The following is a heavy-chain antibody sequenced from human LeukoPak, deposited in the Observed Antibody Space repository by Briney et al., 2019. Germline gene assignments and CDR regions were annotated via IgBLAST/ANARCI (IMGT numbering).Heavy chain of an antibody. Sequence: GRSLRLSCAASGFTFSSYAMPWVRQAPGKGLEWVAVISYDGSNKYYADSVKGRFTISRDNSKNTLYLQMNSLRAEDTAVYYCARDRDSSGYYSYWGQGTLVTVSS. D-gene: IGHD3-22*01. CDR1: GFTFSSYA. J-gene: IGHJ4*02. V-gene: IGHV3-30-3*01. CDR2: ISYDGSNK. CDR3: ARDRDSSGYYSY.